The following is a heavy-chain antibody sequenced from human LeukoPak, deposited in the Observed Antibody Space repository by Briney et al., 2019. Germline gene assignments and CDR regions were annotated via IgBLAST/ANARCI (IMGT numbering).Heavy chain of an antibody. J-gene: IGHJ4*02. CDR2: ILNDERNK. Sequence: GGSLRLSCTVSGFTLNQYGMHWVRQAPGKGLEWVAVILNDERNKWYADSVKGRFTTSRDNSQNTLYLQMNSLRVEDTGVYYCAKDRGDGYNWENYSGFDSWGQGTLVTVSS. D-gene: IGHD5-24*01. V-gene: IGHV3-30*18. CDR1: GFTLNQYG. CDR3: AKDRGDGYNWENYSGFDS.